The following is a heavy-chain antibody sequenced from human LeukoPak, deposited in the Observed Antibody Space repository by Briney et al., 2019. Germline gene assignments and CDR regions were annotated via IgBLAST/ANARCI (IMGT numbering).Heavy chain of an antibody. J-gene: IGHJ4*02. CDR3: ARASASPTTVTYYFDY. CDR2: IIPIFGTA. CDR1: GGTFSSYA. V-gene: IGHV1-69*01. D-gene: IGHD4-17*01. Sequence: ASVKVSCKASGGTFSSYAISWVRQAPGQGLEWMGGIIPIFGTANYAQKFQGRVTITADESTSTAYMGLSSLRSKDTAVYYCARASASPTTVTYYFDYWGQGTLVTVSS.